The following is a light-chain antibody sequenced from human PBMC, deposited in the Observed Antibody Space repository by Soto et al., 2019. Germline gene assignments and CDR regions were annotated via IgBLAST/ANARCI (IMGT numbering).Light chain of an antibody. V-gene: IGLV2-11*01. CDR2: DVS. CDR3: CSYAGTYTGV. Sequence: QSVLTQPRSVSGSPGQSVSISCTGTSSDVGRYSYVSWYQRHPGKAPKLMIYDVSERPSGVPDRFSGSKSGNTASLTISGLQAEDEADYYCCSYAGTYTGVFGTGTKVTVL. J-gene: IGLJ1*01. CDR1: SSDVGRYSY.